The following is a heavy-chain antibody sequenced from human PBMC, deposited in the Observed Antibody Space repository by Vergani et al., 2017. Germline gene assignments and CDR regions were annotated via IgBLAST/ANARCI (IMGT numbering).Heavy chain of an antibody. D-gene: IGHD4-17*01. Sequence: QLQLQESGPGLVKPSETLSLTCTVSGGSISSSSYYWGWIRQPPGKGLEWIGSIYYSGSTYYNPSLKSRVTISVDTSKNRFSLKLSSVTAADTAVYYCARHLEGDYGDYAYYGMDVWGQGTTVTVSS. V-gene: IGHV4-39*01. CDR3: ARHLEGDYGDYAYYGMDV. J-gene: IGHJ6*02. CDR2: IYYSGST. CDR1: GGSISSSSYY.